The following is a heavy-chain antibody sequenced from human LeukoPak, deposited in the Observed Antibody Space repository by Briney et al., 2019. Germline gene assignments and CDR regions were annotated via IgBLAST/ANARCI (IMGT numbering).Heavy chain of an antibody. CDR2: IRASDDTT. V-gene: IGHV3-23*01. J-gene: IGHJ4*02. D-gene: IGHD3-22*01. CDR1: GVTFSTSA. Sequence: GGSLRLSCEVFGVTFSTSAMSWVRQAPGKGLEWVSGIRASDDTTYYLDSVKGRFTVSRDNSKNTLYLQMNSLRVEDTAIYYCRFYTSGSDYWGQGTLVTVSS. CDR3: RFYTSGSDY.